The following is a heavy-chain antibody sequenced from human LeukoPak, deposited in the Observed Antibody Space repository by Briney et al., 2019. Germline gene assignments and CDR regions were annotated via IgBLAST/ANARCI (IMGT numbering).Heavy chain of an antibody. V-gene: IGHV3-23*01. J-gene: IGHJ3*01. Sequence: GGSPRLSCAASEFHFSTHGMNWVRQAPGKGLEWVSGISPSGDITCYADSMMGRFTISRDNRKSTVSLQMNSLRAEDTALYYCVRDLDWGAFDVWGQGTMVTVSS. D-gene: IGHD3/OR15-3a*01. CDR1: EFHFSTHG. CDR3: VRDLDWGAFDV. CDR2: ISPSGDIT.